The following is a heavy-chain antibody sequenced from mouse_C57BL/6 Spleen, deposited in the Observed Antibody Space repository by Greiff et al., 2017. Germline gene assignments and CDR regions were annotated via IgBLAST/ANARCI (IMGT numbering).Heavy chain of an antibody. D-gene: IGHD1-1*01. Sequence: QVQLQQSGAELVNPGASVKLSCKASGYTFTEYTIHWVKQRSGQGLEWIGWFYPGSGSIKYNEKFKDKATLTADKSSSTVYMELSRLTSEDSAVYFCARHEAHYYGSSSYYAMDYWGQGTSVTVSS. V-gene: IGHV1-62-2*01. CDR3: ARHEAHYYGSSSYYAMDY. J-gene: IGHJ4*01. CDR2: FYPGSGSI. CDR1: GYTFTEYT.